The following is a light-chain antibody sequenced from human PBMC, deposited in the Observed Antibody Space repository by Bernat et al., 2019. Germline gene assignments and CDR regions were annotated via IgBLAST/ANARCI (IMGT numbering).Light chain of an antibody. Sequence: EIVMTQSPATLSVSPGERATLSCRASQSVGSYLGWYQQKPGQAPRLLIYDASNRAAGIPARFSGSGSGADFFLTISSLEPEDFAVYYCQQRRSWPLTFGGGTKVEIK. CDR2: DAS. CDR3: QQRRSWPLT. V-gene: IGKV3-11*01. J-gene: IGKJ4*01. CDR1: QSVGSY.